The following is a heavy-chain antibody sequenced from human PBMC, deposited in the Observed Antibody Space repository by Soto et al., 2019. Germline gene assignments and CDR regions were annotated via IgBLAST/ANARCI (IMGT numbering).Heavy chain of an antibody. V-gene: IGHV4-34*01. CDR2: INHSGST. CDR1: GGSFSGYY. D-gene: IGHD6-19*01. Sequence: QVQLQQWGAGLLKPSETLSLTCAVYGGSFSGYYWSWIRQPPGKGLEWIGEINHSGSTNYNPSLNSRVTISVDTSRNQFSLKLSSVTAADTAVYYCAGLAVAGTGDTYYYYYGMDVWGQGTTVTVSS. J-gene: IGHJ6*02. CDR3: AGLAVAGTGDTYYYYYGMDV.